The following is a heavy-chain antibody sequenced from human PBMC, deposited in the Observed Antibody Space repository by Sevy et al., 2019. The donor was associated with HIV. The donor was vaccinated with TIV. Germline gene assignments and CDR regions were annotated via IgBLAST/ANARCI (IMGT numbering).Heavy chain of an antibody. CDR1: GDSVSSNSAA. Sequence: SQTLSLNCAISGDSVSSNSAAWNWIRQSPSRGLEWLGRTYYRSKWYNDYAVSVKSRITINPDTSKNQFSLQLNSVTPEDTAVYYCARDGGDIVATIYYFDYWGQGTLVTVSS. CDR2: TYYRSKWYN. V-gene: IGHV6-1*01. CDR3: ARDGGDIVATIYYFDY. J-gene: IGHJ4*02. D-gene: IGHD5-12*01.